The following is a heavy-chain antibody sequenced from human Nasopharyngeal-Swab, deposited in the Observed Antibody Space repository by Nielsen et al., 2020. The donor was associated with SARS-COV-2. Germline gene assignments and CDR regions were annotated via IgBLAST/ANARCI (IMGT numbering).Heavy chain of an antibody. Sequence: GESLKISCAASDFTASNDFMSWVRQPPGKGLEWVSIIYRGDNTYYADSVKGRFTISRGNSRTTLFLQMNSLRAEDTAVYYCARSTRSNGFDLWGQGTMVTVSS. J-gene: IGHJ3*01. CDR3: ARSTRSNGFDL. V-gene: IGHV3-53*03. CDR2: IYRGDNT. CDR1: DFTASNDF.